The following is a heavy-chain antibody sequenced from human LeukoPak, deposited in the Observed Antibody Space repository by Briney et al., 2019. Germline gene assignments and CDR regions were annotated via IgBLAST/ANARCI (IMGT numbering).Heavy chain of an antibody. CDR1: GFTVSSTY. J-gene: IGHJ4*02. D-gene: IGHD3-3*01. Sequence: GGSLRLSCAASGFTVSSTYMSWVRQTPGKGLEWVSVIYSGGSTYYADSVKGRFTISRDNSKNTLYLQMNSLRAEDTAVYYCARYLLEWYFDYWGQGTLVTVSS. CDR2: IYSGGST. V-gene: IGHV3-66*01. CDR3: ARYLLEWYFDY.